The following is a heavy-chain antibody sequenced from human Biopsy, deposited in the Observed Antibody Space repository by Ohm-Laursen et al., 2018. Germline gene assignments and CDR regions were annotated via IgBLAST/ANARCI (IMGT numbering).Heavy chain of an antibody. D-gene: IGHD6-13*01. J-gene: IGHJ6*02. CDR2: VDWDDYK. Sequence: AQTLTLTRSFSGFSLSARGMCVSWIRQAPGKALEWLARVDWDDYKDYSASLQTKLSISKDTSNDQVVLTVNNVDPADTATYYCARTPILIVSAGLVYRHRRHLQGMDVWGQGIAVTVS. CDR1: GFSLSARGMC. CDR3: ARTPILIVSAGLVYRHRRHLQGMDV. V-gene: IGHV2-70*11.